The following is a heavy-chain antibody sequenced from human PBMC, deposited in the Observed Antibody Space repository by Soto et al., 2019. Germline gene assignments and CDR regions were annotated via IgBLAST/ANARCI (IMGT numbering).Heavy chain of an antibody. CDR3: ARHYSTMFYYSYGMDV. V-gene: IGHV5-10-1*01. CDR2: IDPSDSYT. J-gene: IGHJ6*02. Sequence: GESRKISCKVSGYSFTSYWISWLRQMPGKGLEWMGRIDPSDSYTNYSPSFQGHVTISADKSISTAYLQWSSLKASDTAMYYCARHYSTMFYYSYGMDVWGQGTTVAVSS. CDR1: GYSFTSYW. D-gene: IGHD2-2*01.